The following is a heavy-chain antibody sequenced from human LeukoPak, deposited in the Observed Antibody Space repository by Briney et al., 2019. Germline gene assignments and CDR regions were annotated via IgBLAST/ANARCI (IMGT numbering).Heavy chain of an antibody. J-gene: IGHJ4*02. CDR2: ISYDGTSK. CDR3: AKAPYSGSPYYFDY. Sequence: GGSLRLSCAASGFTFTSYAMHWVRQAPGKGLEWVAVISYDGTSKSSADSVQGRFTIPRDNSKNTLYLQMNSLRAEDTAVYYCAKAPYSGSPYYFDYWGQGTLVTVSS. V-gene: IGHV3-30*18. CDR1: GFTFTSYA. D-gene: IGHD1-26*01.